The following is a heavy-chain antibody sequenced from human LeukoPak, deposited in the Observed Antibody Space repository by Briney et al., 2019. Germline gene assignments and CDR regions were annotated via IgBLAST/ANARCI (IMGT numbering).Heavy chain of an antibody. V-gene: IGHV3-21*01. J-gene: IGHJ4*02. CDR3: ARDPRGYNWNDVGYFDY. CDR2: ISSSSSYI. D-gene: IGHD1-1*01. CDR1: GFTFSSYS. Sequence: GGSLRLPCAASGFTFSSYSMNWVRQAPGKGLEWVSSISSSSSYIYYADSVKGRFTISRDNAKNSLYLQMNSLRAEDTAVYYCARDPRGYNWNDVGYFDYWGQGTLVTVSS.